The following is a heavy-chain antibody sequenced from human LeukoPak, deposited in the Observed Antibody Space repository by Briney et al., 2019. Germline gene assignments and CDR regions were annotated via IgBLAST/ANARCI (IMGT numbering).Heavy chain of an antibody. V-gene: IGHV3-23*01. D-gene: IGHD2-15*01. CDR1: GFTFSSCA. Sequence: TGGSLRLSCAASGFTFSSCAMSWVRQAPGKGLEWVSAISGSGGSTYYADSVKGRFTISRDNSKNTLYLQMNSLRAEDTAVYYCATRYCSGGSCYFDYWGQGTLVTVSS. CDR2: ISGSGGST. CDR3: ATRYCSGGSCYFDY. J-gene: IGHJ4*02.